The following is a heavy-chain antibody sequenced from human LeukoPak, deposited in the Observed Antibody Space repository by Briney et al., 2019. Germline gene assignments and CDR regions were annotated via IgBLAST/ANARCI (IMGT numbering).Heavy chain of an antibody. Sequence: SETLSLTSNVSGGSLIGYYWSWIRPSPGKEREWIGDITRAGVTNYTPSLESRVTISIDTSKNQVSLNVVSLTAADTALYYCARGVRYYFGPGKGARYSRFDPGGRGSLVIVSS. V-gene: IGHV4-34*01. CDR3: ARGVRYYFGPGKGARYSRFDP. CDR2: ITRAGVT. CDR1: GGSLIGYY. D-gene: IGHD3-10*01. J-gene: IGHJ5*02.